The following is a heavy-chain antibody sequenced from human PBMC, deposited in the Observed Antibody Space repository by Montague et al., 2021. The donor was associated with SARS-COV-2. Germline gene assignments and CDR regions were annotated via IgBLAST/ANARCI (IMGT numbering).Heavy chain of an antibody. CDR1: GGSISGYY. CDR3: ATHRQHHSH. D-gene: IGHD6-13*01. CDR2: IFYNGDT. J-gene: IGHJ4*02. Sequence: ETLSLTCTVSGGSISGYYWTWIRQPPGKGLEWIGYIFYNGDTNYNPSLKSRVSISVDTSKNQFSLKLIAVTAADTAVYFCATHRQHHSHWGQGAMVAVSS. V-gene: IGHV4-59*08.